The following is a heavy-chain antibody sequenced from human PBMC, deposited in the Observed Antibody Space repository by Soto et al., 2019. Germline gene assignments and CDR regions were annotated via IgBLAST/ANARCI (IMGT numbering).Heavy chain of an antibody. J-gene: IGHJ2*01. V-gene: IGHV1-24*01. CDR2: FDPEDGET. D-gene: IGHD3-10*01. CDR3: ARGPGGPKGYFDL. Sequence: ASVKVSCKASGGTFSSYAISWVRQAPGKGLEWMGGFDPEDGETIYAQKFQGRVTMTEDTSTDTAYMELSSLRSEDTAVYYCARGPGGPKGYFDLWGRGTLVTVSS. CDR1: GGTFSSYA.